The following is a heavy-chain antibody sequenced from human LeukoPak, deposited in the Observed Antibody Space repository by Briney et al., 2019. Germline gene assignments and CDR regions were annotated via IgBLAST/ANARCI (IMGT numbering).Heavy chain of an antibody. D-gene: IGHD3-9*01. Sequence: GGSLRLSCAASGFTFSSYSMNWVRQAPGKGLGWVSSISSSSSYIYYADSVKGRFTISRDNAKNSLYPQMNSLRAEDTAVYYCARIYYDILTGYRYYYMDVWGKGTTVTVSS. CDR1: GFTFSSYS. V-gene: IGHV3-21*01. CDR3: ARIYYDILTGYRYYYMDV. J-gene: IGHJ6*03. CDR2: ISSSSSYI.